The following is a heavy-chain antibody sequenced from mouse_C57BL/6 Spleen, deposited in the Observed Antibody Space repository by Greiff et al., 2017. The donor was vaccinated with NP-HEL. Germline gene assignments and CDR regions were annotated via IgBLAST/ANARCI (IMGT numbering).Heavy chain of an antibody. D-gene: IGHD1-1*01. J-gene: IGHJ4*01. CDR2: IDPETGGT. Sequence: QVQLQQSGAELVRPGASVTLSCKASGYTFTDYEMHWVKQTPVHGLEWIGAIDPETGGTAYNQKFKGKAILTADKSSSTAYMKLRSLTSEDSAVYYCTRSANYYGSSYEAMDYWGQGTSVTVSS. CDR1: GYTFTDYE. CDR3: TRSANYYGSSYEAMDY. V-gene: IGHV1-15*01.